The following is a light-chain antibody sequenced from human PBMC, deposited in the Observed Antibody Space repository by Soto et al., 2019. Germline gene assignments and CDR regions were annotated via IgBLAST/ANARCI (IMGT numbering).Light chain of an antibody. J-gene: IGKJ4*01. Sequence: DIQMTQSPSSLSASVGDRVTSTCRAIQGISNYLAWYQQKPGKVPKLLIYAASTLQSGVPSRFIGSGSGTDFSLPISSLQPEDVATYYCQKYNSAPLTFGGGTKVEIK. CDR1: QGISNY. CDR3: QKYNSAPLT. V-gene: IGKV1-27*01. CDR2: AAS.